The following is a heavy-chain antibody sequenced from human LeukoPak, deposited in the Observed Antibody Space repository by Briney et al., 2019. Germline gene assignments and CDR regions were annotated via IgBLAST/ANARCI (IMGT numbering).Heavy chain of an antibody. CDR1: GGSVNIGSYY. Sequence: SETLSLTCTVSGGSVNIGSYYWNWIRQPPGKGLEWIGYIYYSGSTNYNPSLKSRVIISVDTSKNQFSLKLSSVTAADTAVYYCARAAYSGSYHSDYWGQGTLVTVSS. D-gene: IGHD1-26*01. J-gene: IGHJ4*02. CDR2: IYYSGST. CDR3: ARAAYSGSYHSDY. V-gene: IGHV4-61*01.